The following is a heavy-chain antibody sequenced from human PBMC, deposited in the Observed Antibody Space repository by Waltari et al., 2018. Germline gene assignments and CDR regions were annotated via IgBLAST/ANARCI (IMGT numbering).Heavy chain of an antibody. V-gene: IGHV1-46*01. Sequence: QVQLVQSGAEVKKPGASVKVSCKASGYTFTSYYMHWVRQAPGQGLEWMGIINPSGGSTSYAQKFQGRVTMTRDTSTSTVYMELSSLRSEDTAVYYCAKSGTSQWLAPGDYYYYMDVWGKGTTVTVSS. D-gene: IGHD6-19*01. CDR2: INPSGGST. J-gene: IGHJ6*03. CDR1: GYTFTSYY. CDR3: AKSGTSQWLAPGDYYYYMDV.